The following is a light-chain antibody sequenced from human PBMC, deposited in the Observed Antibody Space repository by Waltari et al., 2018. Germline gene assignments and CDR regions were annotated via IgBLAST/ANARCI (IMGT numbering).Light chain of an antibody. V-gene: IGKV3-20*01. CDR1: QTINTNF. CDR2: GAS. CDR3: QQYDGSILT. Sequence: IVLTQSPDTLSLSPGQRATLSCRASQTINTNFLVWYQQKPGHAPRLLIHGASSRATGFPDRFSGSGSGTDFTLTISRLEPEDVAVYYCQQYDGSILTFGGGTKVEI. J-gene: IGKJ4*01.